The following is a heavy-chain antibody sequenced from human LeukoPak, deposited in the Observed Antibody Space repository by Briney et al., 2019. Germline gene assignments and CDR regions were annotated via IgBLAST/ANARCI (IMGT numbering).Heavy chain of an antibody. CDR1: GYILSSYN. Sequence: GASVKVSCKASGYILSSYNMHWVRQAPGQGLEWLGIINPSGGDTKYAQKFQGRVTMTTDTSASTAYMELSSLRSEDTAVYYCARLSSHYGDYKVDPWGQGTLVTVSS. CDR2: INPSGGDT. V-gene: IGHV1-46*01. D-gene: IGHD4-17*01. J-gene: IGHJ5*02. CDR3: ARLSSHYGDYKVDP.